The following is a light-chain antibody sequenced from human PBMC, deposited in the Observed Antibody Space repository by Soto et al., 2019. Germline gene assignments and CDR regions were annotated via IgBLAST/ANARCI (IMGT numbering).Light chain of an antibody. Sequence: EIVLTQSPGTLSLSPGERATLSCRASQSVNNNYLAWHQQKPGQAPRLLIYGASNRATGITDRFSGSGSGTVFTLTISRLEPEDFAVYYCQQYGSSPLTFGGGTKIEIK. CDR1: QSVNNNY. V-gene: IGKV3-20*01. CDR2: GAS. J-gene: IGKJ4*01. CDR3: QQYGSSPLT.